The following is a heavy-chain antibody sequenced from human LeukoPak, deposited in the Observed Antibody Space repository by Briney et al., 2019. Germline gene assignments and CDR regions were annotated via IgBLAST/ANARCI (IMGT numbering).Heavy chain of an antibody. V-gene: IGHV4-34*01. D-gene: IGHD4-17*01. CDR3: VREPFASLGDYGFGAFDI. CDR2: INHSGST. Sequence: SETLSLICAVDGGSFSGYYWSWIRQAPGEGLEGIGEINHSGSTNYNPSLKSRVTISVDTSKNQFSLKLSSVTAADTAVYYCVREPFASLGDYGFGAFDIWGQGTMVTVSS. J-gene: IGHJ3*02. CDR1: GGSFSGYY.